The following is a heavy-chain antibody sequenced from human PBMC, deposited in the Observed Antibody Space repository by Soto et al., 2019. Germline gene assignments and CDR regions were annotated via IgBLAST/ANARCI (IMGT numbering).Heavy chain of an antibody. CDR3: VRDGSKTLRDCFDP. J-gene: IGHJ5*02. D-gene: IGHD4-17*01. CDR1: GGSMSKFY. Sequence: SETLSLTCSVSGGSMSKFYWSWIRKTAGKGLEWMGRVYATGTSGYNPSLRSRIAMSVDISKKTFSLRLGSVTAADTGVYYCVRDGSKTLRDCFDPWGQGILVTVSS. CDR2: VYATGTS. V-gene: IGHV4-4*07.